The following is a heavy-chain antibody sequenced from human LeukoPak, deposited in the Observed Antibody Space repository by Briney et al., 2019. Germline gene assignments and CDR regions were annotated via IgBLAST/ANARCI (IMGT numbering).Heavy chain of an antibody. CDR3: STEGTGVAGYCSSTSCPRWVAYFDY. Sequence: GGSLRLSCAASGFSFTNAWMHWVRQAPGKGLEGVGRIKRKSDGGTTDYAAPVKGRFTISRDDSKNTLSLQMNGLKTEDTALYYCSTEGTGVAGYCSSTSCPRWVAYFDYWGQGILVTVSS. CDR2: IKRKSDGGTT. J-gene: IGHJ4*02. CDR1: GFSFTNAW. V-gene: IGHV3-15*07. D-gene: IGHD2-2*01.